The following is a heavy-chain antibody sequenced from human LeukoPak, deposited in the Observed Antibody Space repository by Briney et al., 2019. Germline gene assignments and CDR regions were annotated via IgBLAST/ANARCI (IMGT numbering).Heavy chain of an antibody. Sequence: RASVKVSCRASGGTFSSYAISWVRQAPGQGLEWMGRIIPILGIANYAQKFQGRVTITADKSTSTAYMELSSLRSEDTAVYYCARANYYDSSSSGAGAPFDPWGQGTLVTVSS. CDR3: ARANYYDSSSSGAGAPFDP. D-gene: IGHD3-22*01. CDR2: IIPILGIA. CDR1: GGTFSSYA. J-gene: IGHJ5*02. V-gene: IGHV1-69*04.